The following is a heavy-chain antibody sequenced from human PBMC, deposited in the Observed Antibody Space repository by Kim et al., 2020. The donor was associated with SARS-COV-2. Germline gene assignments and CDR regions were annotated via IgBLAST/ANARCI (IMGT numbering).Heavy chain of an antibody. D-gene: IGHD3-10*01. J-gene: IGHJ4*02. CDR2: ISWNSGSI. V-gene: IGHV3-9*01. Sequence: GGSLRLSCAASGFTFDDYAMHWVRQAPGKGLEWVSGISWNSGSIGYADSVKGRFTISRDNAKNSLYLQMNSLRAEDTALYYCAKDGGQFFDYWGQGTLVTVSS. CDR3: AKDGGQFFDY. CDR1: GFTFDDYA.